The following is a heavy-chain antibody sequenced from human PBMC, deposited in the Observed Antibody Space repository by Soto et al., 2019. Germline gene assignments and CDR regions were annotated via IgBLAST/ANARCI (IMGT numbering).Heavy chain of an antibody. Sequence: GGSLRLSCASSGFTFSSYAMSCVRQAPGNGLEWVSAISGSGGSTYYADSVKGRFTISRDNSKNTLYLQMNSLRAEDTAVYYCANSRGFLILDYYYGMDVWGQGTTVTVSS. CDR3: ANSRGFLILDYYYGMDV. CDR1: GFTFSSYA. J-gene: IGHJ6*02. V-gene: IGHV3-23*01. CDR2: ISGSGGST. D-gene: IGHD3-10*01.